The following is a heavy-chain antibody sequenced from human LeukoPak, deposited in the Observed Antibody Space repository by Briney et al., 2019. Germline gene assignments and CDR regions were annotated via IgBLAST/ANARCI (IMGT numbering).Heavy chain of an antibody. CDR1: GFTFSSYW. V-gene: IGHV3-7*01. CDR3: ARGGDYGDYDFFDY. Sequence: PGGSPRLSCAPSGFTFSSYWQSWVRQAPGAGMEGVANIKQDGSEKYYVVSVKGRFTISRDNAKNSLYLQMNSLRAEDTAVYYCARGGDYGDYDFFDYWGQGTLVTASS. D-gene: IGHD4-17*01. J-gene: IGHJ4*02. CDR2: IKQDGSEK.